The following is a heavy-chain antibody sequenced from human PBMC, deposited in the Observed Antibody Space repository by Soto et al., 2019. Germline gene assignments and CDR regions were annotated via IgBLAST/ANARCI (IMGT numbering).Heavy chain of an antibody. Sequence: ASVKVSCKASGGTFSSYAISWVRQAPGQGLEWMGGIIPIFGTANYAQKFQGRVTITADESTSTAYMELSSLRSEDTAVYYCARTSNTDYYGSGSYWYYGMDVWGQGTTVTVSS. V-gene: IGHV1-69*13. CDR1: GGTFSSYA. CDR3: ARTSNTDYYGSGSYWYYGMDV. CDR2: IIPIFGTA. J-gene: IGHJ6*02. D-gene: IGHD3-10*01.